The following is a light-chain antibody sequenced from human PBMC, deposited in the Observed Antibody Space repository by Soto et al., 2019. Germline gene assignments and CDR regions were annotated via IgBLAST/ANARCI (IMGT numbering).Light chain of an antibody. CDR1: QGVSSN. J-gene: IGKJ4*01. CDR3: QQYNNWPPLT. Sequence: EIVMTQSPATLSVSPGERATLSCRASQGVSSNLAWYQQKPGQAPRLLIYGASTRATGIPARFSGSGSGTGFTLTISSLHSEDFAVYSCQQYNNWPPLTFGGGTKVELK. V-gene: IGKV3-15*01. CDR2: GAS.